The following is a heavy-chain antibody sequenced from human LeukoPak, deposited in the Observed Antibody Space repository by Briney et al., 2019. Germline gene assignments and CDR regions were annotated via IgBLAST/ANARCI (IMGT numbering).Heavy chain of an antibody. V-gene: IGHV1-2*02. CDR3: ARDQPHTYYYDSSGYYY. D-gene: IGHD3-22*01. Sequence: ASVKVSCKASGYTFTGYYMHWVRQAPGQGLEWMGWINPNSGGTNYAQKFQGRVTMTRDTSISTAYMEPSRLRSDDTAVYYCARDQPHTYYYDSSGYYYWGQGTLVTVSS. CDR1: GYTFTGYY. J-gene: IGHJ4*02. CDR2: INPNSGGT.